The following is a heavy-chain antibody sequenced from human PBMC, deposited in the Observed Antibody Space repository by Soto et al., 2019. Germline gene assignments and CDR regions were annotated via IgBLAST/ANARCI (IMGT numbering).Heavy chain of an antibody. Sequence: GASVKVSCKASGYTFSSYYMHWVRQAPGQGLEWMGIINPSGGTTRYAQKFQGRVTMTRDKSTSTVYMELSSLRSEDTAVYYCARDQGDSCGYYPPAFDIWGQGTMVTVSS. V-gene: IGHV1-46*01. D-gene: IGHD3-22*01. J-gene: IGHJ3*02. CDR2: INPSGGTT. CDR1: GYTFSSYY. CDR3: ARDQGDSCGYYPPAFDI.